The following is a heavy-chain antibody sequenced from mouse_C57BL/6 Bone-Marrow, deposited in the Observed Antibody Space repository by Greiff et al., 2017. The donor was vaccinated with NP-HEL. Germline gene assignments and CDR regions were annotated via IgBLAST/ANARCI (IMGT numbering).Heavy chain of an antibody. CDR1: GYTFTSYW. V-gene: IGHV1-59*01. Sequence: VKLQQPGAELVRPGTSVKLSCKASGYTFTSYWMHWVKQRPGQGLEWIGVIDPSDSYTNYNQKFKGKATLTVDTSSSTAYMQLSSLTSEDSAVYYCARELTGCPFAYWGQGTLVTVSA. J-gene: IGHJ3*01. CDR3: ARELTGCPFAY. CDR2: IDPSDSYT. D-gene: IGHD4-1*01.